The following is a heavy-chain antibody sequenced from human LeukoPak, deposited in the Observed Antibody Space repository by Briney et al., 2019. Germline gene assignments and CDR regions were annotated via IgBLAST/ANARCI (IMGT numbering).Heavy chain of an antibody. D-gene: IGHD3-10*01. Sequence: GASVKVSCKASGYTFTGYYMHWMRQAPGQGLEWMGWINPNSGGTNYAQKFQGRVTMTRDTSISTAYMELSKLRSDDTAVYYFARDRLWFGENHDAFDIWGQGTMVTVSS. CDR2: INPNSGGT. CDR3: ARDRLWFGENHDAFDI. CDR1: GYTFTGYY. J-gene: IGHJ3*02. V-gene: IGHV1-2*02.